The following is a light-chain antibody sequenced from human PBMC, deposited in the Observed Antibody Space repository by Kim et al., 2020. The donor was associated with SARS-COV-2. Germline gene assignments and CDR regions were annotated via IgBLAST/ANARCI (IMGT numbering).Light chain of an antibody. CDR1: QGISSY. CDR2: SAS. V-gene: IGKV1-9*01. CDR3: QQLSSYPLT. J-gene: IGKJ4*01. Sequence: ASVGDRVTITCRASQGISSYLAWYQQKPGLAPKVLIFSASTLQSGVPSRFSGSGSGTDFTLTISSLQPEDFATYYCQQLSSYPLTFGGGTKVEIK.